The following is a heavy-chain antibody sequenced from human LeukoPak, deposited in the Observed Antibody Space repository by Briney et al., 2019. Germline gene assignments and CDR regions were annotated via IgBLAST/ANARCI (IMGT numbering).Heavy chain of an antibody. V-gene: IGHV1-2*02. CDR3: AADVIVATIPEYYFDY. CDR1: GYTFTGYY. CDR2: INPNSGGT. Sequence: ASVKVSCKASGYTFTGYYMHWVRQAPGQGLEWMGWINPNSGGTNYAQKFQGRVTMTRDTSISTAYMELSSLRSEDTAVYYCAADVIVATIPEYYFDYWGQGTLVTVSS. D-gene: IGHD5-12*01. J-gene: IGHJ4*02.